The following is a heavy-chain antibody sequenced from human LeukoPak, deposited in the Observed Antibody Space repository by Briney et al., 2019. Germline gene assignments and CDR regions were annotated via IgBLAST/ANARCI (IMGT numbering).Heavy chain of an antibody. Sequence: GGSLRLSCAASGFTFSSYGMHWVRQAPGKGLEWVAVISYDGSNKYYADSVKGRFTISRDNSKNTLYLQMNSLRAEDTAVYYCAKDAGYCSGGSCYPGIYWGQGTLVTVSS. J-gene: IGHJ4*02. V-gene: IGHV3-30*18. D-gene: IGHD2-15*01. CDR1: GFTFSSYG. CDR3: AKDAGYCSGGSCYPGIY. CDR2: ISYDGSNK.